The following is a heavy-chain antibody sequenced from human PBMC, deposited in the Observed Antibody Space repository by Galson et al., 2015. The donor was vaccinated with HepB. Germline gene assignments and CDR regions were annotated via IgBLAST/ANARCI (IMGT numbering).Heavy chain of an antibody. Sequence: CAISGDSVSSTSSTWVWVRQSPSRGLKWLGRTYYRSKWYNDYAVSVKGRITINPDTSKNQFSLELNSVTPEDTAVYYCSRGNYGSGGVPYWGQGALVTVSS. D-gene: IGHD6-25*01. CDR3: SRGNYGSGGVPY. CDR1: GDSVSSTSST. J-gene: IGHJ4*02. CDR2: TYYRSKWYN. V-gene: IGHV6-1*01.